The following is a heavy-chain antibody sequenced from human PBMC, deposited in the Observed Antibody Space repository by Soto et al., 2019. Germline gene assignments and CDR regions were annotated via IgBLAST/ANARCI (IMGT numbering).Heavy chain of an antibody. CDR1: GGSITSGGYY. J-gene: IGHJ4*02. CDR3: ARADSSGYTFEH. D-gene: IGHD3-22*01. V-gene: IGHV4-31*03. Sequence: QVQLQESGPGLVQPSQTLSLSCTVSGGSITSGGYYWSWIRQHPGKGLEWIGYIYYSGTTYYNPSLKSRLTISLDTSRNQFSLEVNSVSAADTAVYYSARADSSGYTFEHWGQGTLVTVSP. CDR2: IYYSGTT.